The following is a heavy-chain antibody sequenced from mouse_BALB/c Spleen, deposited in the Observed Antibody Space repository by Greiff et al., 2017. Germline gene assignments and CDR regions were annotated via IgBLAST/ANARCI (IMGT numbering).Heavy chain of an antibody. CDR2: INPGSGGT. Sequence: QVQLQQSGAELVRPGTSVKVSCKASGYAFTNYLIEWVKQRPGQGLEWIGVINPGSGGTNYNEKFKGKATLTADKSSSTAYMQLSSLTSDDSAVYFCARGAARASYAMDYWGQGTSVTVSS. V-gene: IGHV1-54*01. CDR3: ARGAARASYAMDY. CDR1: GYAFTNYL. J-gene: IGHJ4*01. D-gene: IGHD3-1*01.